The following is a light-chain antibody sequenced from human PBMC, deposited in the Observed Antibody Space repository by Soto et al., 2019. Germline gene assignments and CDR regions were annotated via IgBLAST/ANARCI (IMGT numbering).Light chain of an antibody. CDR3: QQDYSTLAT. CDR2: AAS. J-gene: IGKJ5*01. CDR1: ESISRH. V-gene: IGKV1-39*01. Sequence: DIQMSQSPSALSASAVGRCTVTLRAAESISRHLNWYQQKPGRAPDLLIYAASTLQNGVPSRFTGSGSGTEFTLTITGLQLEDFATYYCQQDYSTLATFGQGTRLEIK.